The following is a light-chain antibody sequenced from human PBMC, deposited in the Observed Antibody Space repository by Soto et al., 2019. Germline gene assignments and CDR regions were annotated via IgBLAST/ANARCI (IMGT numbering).Light chain of an antibody. CDR1: QTISSW. V-gene: IGKV1-5*03. CDR3: QHYKSYSEA. J-gene: IGKJ1*01. Sequence: DVQMTQSTSTLSGSLGDRFTITCRASQTISSWLAWYQQKPGKAPKLLIYKASTLKSGVPSRFSGSGSGTEFTLTISSLQPDDFATYYCQHYKSYSEAFGQGTKVDI. CDR2: KAS.